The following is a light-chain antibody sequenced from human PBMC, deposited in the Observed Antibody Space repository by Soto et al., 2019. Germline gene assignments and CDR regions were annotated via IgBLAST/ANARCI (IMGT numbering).Light chain of an antibody. Sequence: DIQMTQSPSSLSASVGDRVTITCQASQDISNYLNWYQQKPGKAPKLLIYDASSLQTGVPSRFSGSGSGTSFTFTISILQPEDFATYYCQQFDDLPFTFGGGTTVES. CDR3: QQFDDLPFT. V-gene: IGKV1-33*01. J-gene: IGKJ4*01. CDR2: DAS. CDR1: QDISNY.